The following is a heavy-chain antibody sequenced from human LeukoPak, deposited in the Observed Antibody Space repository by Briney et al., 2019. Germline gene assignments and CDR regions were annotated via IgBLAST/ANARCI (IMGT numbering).Heavy chain of an antibody. CDR1: GFTFSSYS. D-gene: IGHD4-17*01. J-gene: IGHJ6*03. CDR2: ISSSGSYI. V-gene: IGHV3-21*01. CDR3: AREGRLTTVPTDYYYYYMDV. Sequence: GGSLRLSCAASGFTFSSYSMNWVRQAPGKGLEWVSSISSSGSYIYYADSVKGRFTISRDNAKNSLYLQMNSLRAKDTDVSYCAREGRLTTVPTDYYYYYMDVWGKGTTVTVSS.